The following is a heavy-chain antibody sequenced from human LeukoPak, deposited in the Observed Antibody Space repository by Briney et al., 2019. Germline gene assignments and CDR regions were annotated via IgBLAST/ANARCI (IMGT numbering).Heavy chain of an antibody. V-gene: IGHV4-61*01. CDR3: ARSRAFNSGAFDP. CDR1: GASVSSASY. Sequence: PSETLSLACTVSGASVSSASYWTWIRQPPGKGVEWIAHIYNGVNTNYNPSLKSRVTISVDTSKNQFSLRLNSVTAADTAVYYCARSRAFNSGAFDPWGQGSLVTVSS. CDR2: IYNGVNT. D-gene: IGHD1-26*01. J-gene: IGHJ5*02.